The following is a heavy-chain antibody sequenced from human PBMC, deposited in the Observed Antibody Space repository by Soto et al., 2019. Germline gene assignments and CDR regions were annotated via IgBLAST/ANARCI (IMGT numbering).Heavy chain of an antibody. CDR3: ANHGGSYYTFDY. CDR2: ISGSGGST. Sequence: EVQLLESGGGLVQPGGSLSLSCAASGFTFSSYAMSWVRQAPGKGLEWVSAISGSGGSTYYADSVKGRFTISRDNSKNTLYLQMNSLRAEDTAVYYCANHGGSYYTFDYWGQGTLVTVSS. D-gene: IGHD1-26*01. V-gene: IGHV3-23*01. CDR1: GFTFSSYA. J-gene: IGHJ4*02.